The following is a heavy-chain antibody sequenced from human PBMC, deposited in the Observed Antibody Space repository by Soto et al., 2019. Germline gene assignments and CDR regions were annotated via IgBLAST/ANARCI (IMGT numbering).Heavy chain of an antibody. Sequence: GGSLRLSCVASGFTFSTHTMNWVRQAPGKGLEWVSRLTADSYDTSYADSIKGRFTISRDNSKNTLYLQMNSLRAEDTAIYYCAKGLDRASLDFWGQGALVTVSS. J-gene: IGHJ4*02. CDR2: LTADSYDT. CDR1: GFTFSTHT. V-gene: IGHV3-23*01. CDR3: AKGLDRASLDF. D-gene: IGHD1-1*01.